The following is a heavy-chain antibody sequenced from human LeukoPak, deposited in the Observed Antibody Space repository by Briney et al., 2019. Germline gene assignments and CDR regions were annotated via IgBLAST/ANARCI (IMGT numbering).Heavy chain of an antibody. D-gene: IGHD2-15*01. Sequence: GASVKVSCKASGYTFTSYDINWVRQATGQGLEWMGWMNPNSGNTGYAQKFQGSVTMTRNTSISTAYMELSSLRSEDTAVYYCARARYCSGGSCYRRAEYFQHWGQGTLVTVSS. CDR3: ARARYCSGGSCYRRAEYFQH. V-gene: IGHV1-8*01. CDR2: MNPNSGNT. J-gene: IGHJ1*01. CDR1: GYTFTSYD.